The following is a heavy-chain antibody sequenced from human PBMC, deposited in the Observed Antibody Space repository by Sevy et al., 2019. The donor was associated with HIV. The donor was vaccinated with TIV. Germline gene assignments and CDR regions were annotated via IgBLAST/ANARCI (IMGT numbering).Heavy chain of an antibody. CDR3: ARGKSGYGYALNY. J-gene: IGHJ4*02. V-gene: IGHV3-66*01. Sequence: GGSLRLSCAASGFSVNSNYMTWVRQAPGKGLEGVSVIYSDETTYHADSVKDRFTISRDNSKNMLYLQMSSLRAEDTAIYYCARGKSGYGYALNYWGQRTLVTVSS. CDR1: GFSVNSNY. D-gene: IGHD5-18*01. CDR2: IYSDETT.